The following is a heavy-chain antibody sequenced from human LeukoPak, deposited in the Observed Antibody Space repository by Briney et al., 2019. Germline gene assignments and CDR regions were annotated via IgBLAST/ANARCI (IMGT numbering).Heavy chain of an antibody. V-gene: IGHV3-23*01. D-gene: IGHD1-7*01. CDR2: IIADFDTT. CDR3: AQDGTTTRYNWFDS. J-gene: IGHJ5*01. CDR1: GFTFRSYA. Sequence: GGSLRLSCAASGFTFRSYAMSWVRQAPGKGLEWVSGIIADFDTTYYADSVRGRFTISRDPSKNTLYLQMNSLRAEDTAIYYCAQDGTTTRYNWFDSWGQGTLVTVSS.